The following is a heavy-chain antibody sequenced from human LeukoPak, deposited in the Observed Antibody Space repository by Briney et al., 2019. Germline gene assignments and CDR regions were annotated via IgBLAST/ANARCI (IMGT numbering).Heavy chain of an antibody. CDR3: ASNLVTGYYYYMDV. D-gene: IGHD5-18*01. V-gene: IGHV4-38-2*02. CDR2: IYHSGST. CDR1: GYPISSGYY. J-gene: IGHJ6*03. Sequence: PSETLSLTCTVSGYPISSGYYWGWIRQPPGKGLEWIGSIYHSGSTYYNPSLKSRVTISVDTSKNQFSLKLSSVTAADTAVYYCASNLVTGYYYYMDVWGKGTTVTVSS.